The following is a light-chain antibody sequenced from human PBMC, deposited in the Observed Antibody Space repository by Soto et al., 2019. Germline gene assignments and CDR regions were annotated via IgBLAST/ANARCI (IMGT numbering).Light chain of an antibody. CDR3: QHYGGSRYT. V-gene: IGKV3-20*01. CDR2: GAS. CDR1: QSVSSSY. J-gene: IGKJ2*01. Sequence: PGESATLSCRASQSVSSSYLAWYQQRPGQAPRLLIYGASSRATGIPDRFSGSGSGTDFTLTINRLEPEDLAIYYCQHYGGSRYTFGQGTKLDIK.